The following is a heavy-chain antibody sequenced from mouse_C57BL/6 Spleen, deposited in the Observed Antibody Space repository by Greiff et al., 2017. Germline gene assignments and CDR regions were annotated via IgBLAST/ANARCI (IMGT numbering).Heavy chain of an antibody. CDR2: INPNNGGT. CDR3: AKRAGTAFDY. J-gene: IGHJ2*01. V-gene: IGHV1-26*01. CDR1: GYTFTDYY. D-gene: IGHD4-1*01. Sequence: VQLQQSGPELVKPGASVKISCKASGYTFTDYYMNWVKQSHGKSLEWIGDINPNNGGTSYNQKFKGKATLTVDKSSSTAYMELRSLTSEDSAVYYCAKRAGTAFDYWGQGTTLTVSS.